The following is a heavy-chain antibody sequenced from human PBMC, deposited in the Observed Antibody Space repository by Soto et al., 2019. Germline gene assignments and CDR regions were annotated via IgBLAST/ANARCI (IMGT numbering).Heavy chain of an antibody. CDR2: ISGSGGST. CDR1: GFTFDDYG. Sequence: PGGSLRLSCAASGFTFDDYGMSWVRQAPGKGLEWVSVISGSGGSTHYADSVKGRSTISRDNSKNTLYLQVNSLRAEDTAVYYCAKEADISGYHPDYWGQGTQVTVSS. CDR3: AKEADISGYHPDY. D-gene: IGHD3-22*01. J-gene: IGHJ4*02. V-gene: IGHV3-23*01.